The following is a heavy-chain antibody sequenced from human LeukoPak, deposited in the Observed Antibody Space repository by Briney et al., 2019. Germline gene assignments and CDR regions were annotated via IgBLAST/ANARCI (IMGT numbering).Heavy chain of an antibody. V-gene: IGHV2-5*02. J-gene: IGHJ4*02. D-gene: IGHD1-26*01. CDR2: IYWDDEK. CDR1: GFSLSTRGVG. Sequence: SGPTLVNPTQTLTLTCTFSGFSLSTRGVGVGWIRQPPGKALEWLALIYWDDEKRYIPSLKNRLTITKDTSKNQVVLTMTNMDPVDTATYYCAHRFLRVEASGFDYWGQGTLVTVSS. CDR3: AHRFLRVEASGFDY.